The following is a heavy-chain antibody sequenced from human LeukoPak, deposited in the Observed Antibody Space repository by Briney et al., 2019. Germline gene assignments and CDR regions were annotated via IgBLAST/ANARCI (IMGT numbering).Heavy chain of an antibody. CDR1: EFTFSSYG. Sequence: RGSLRLSCAASEFTFSSYGMHWVRQAPGKGLEWVAFIRYDGSNKYYADSVKGRFTISRDNSKNMLYLQVNSLRAEDTAVYYCAKEWEAYCGGDCYSAFDYWGQGTLVTVSS. CDR3: AKEWEAYCGGDCYSAFDY. D-gene: IGHD2-21*01. J-gene: IGHJ4*02. CDR2: IRYDGSNK. V-gene: IGHV3-30*02.